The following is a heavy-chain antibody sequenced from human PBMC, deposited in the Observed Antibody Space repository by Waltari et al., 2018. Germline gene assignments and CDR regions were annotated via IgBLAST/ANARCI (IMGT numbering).Heavy chain of an antibody. CDR2: ISNDGSNK. V-gene: IGHV3-30*18. CDR3: AKDKQWLNFDY. Sequence: QVQLVESGGGVVQPGRSLRLPCDAAGFTFRTYGMNWVRQASGKGLEWVAVISNDGSNKYYADSVKGRFTISRDNSKNTLYLQMNSLRAEDTAVYYCAKDKQWLNFDYWGQGTLVTVSS. J-gene: IGHJ4*02. D-gene: IGHD6-19*01. CDR1: GFTFRTYG.